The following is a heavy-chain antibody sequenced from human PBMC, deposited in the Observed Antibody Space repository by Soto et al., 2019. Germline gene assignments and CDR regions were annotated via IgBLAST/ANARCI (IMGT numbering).Heavy chain of an antibody. V-gene: IGHV1-3*01. CDR1: GYTFTSYT. D-gene: IGHD6-19*01. CDR3: ARAVAVAADFDY. J-gene: IGHJ4*02. CDR2: INAGNGNT. Sequence: ASVKVSCKASGYTFTSYTMHWVRQAPGQRLEWMGWINAGNGNTKYSQKFQGRVTITRDTSASTAYMELSSLRSEDTAVYYCARAVAVAADFDYWGQGTLVTVSS.